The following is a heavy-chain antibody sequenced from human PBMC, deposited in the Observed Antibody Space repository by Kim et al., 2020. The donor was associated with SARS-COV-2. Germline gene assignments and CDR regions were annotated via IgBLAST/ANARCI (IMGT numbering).Heavy chain of an antibody. Sequence: GGSLRLSCDASGFTFTTYAMHWVRQAPSKGLEWVAVISSDGSNKYYADSVKGRFTISRDNSKNTLYAQMNSLSAEDTAVYYCAKDKTGYGAFDIWGQGTVVTVSS. CDR2: ISSDGSNK. J-gene: IGHJ3*02. D-gene: IGHD3-9*01. CDR1: GFTFTTYA. V-gene: IGHV3-30-3*01. CDR3: AKDKTGYGAFDI.